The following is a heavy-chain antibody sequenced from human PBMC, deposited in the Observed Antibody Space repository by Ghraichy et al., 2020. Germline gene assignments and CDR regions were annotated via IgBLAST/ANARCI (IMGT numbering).Heavy chain of an antibody. CDR1: GFTFSGYF. J-gene: IGHJ5*02. D-gene: IGHD3-10*01. V-gene: IGHV3-21*01. CDR2: ISGSSTFI. Sequence: GGSLRLSCAASGFTFSGYFMNWVRQAPGKGLEWVSSISGSSTFIYYADSLQGRFTISRDNAKNSLYLQMNSLRDEDTAVYYCASGALSLVNWFDPWGQGTLVTVSS. CDR3: ASGALSLVNWFDP.